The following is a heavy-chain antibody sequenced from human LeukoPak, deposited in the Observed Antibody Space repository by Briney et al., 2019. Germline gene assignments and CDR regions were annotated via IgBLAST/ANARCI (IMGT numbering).Heavy chain of an antibody. CDR1: GFTFSSYA. CDR2: ISYDGSNK. CDR3: ARAGYYTGYYYGMDV. V-gene: IGHV3-30-3*01. J-gene: IGHJ6*02. Sequence: HSGGSLRLSCAASGFTFSSYAMHWVRQAPGKGLEWVAVISYDGSNKYYADSVKGRFTISRDNSKNTLYLQMNSLRAEDTAVYYCARAGYYTGYYYGMDVWGQGTTVTVSS. D-gene: IGHD3/OR15-3a*01.